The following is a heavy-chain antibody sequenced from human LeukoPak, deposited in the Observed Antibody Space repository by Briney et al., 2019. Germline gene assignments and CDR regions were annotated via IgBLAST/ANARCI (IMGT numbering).Heavy chain of an antibody. Sequence: PSETLSLTCTVSGVSINNYYRSWIRQPPGKGLEWIGYIYYSGSTDYNPSRNRRITISLDTSKNQFSLKLTSVTAADTAVYYCARGGSSWDRGYYFDYWGQGTLVTVSS. V-gene: IGHV4-59*01. CDR2: IYYSGST. D-gene: IGHD6-13*01. CDR3: ARGGSSWDRGYYFDY. J-gene: IGHJ4*02. CDR1: GVSINNYY.